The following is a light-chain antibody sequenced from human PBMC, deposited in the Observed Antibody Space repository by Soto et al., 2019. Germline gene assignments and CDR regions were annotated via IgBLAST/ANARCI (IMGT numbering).Light chain of an antibody. J-gene: IGKJ1*01. CDR2: WAS. CDR3: HQYYKIPWT. CDR1: QSVLYSPNKKNY. V-gene: IGKV4-1*01. Sequence: DIVMTQSPDSLAVSLGERATINCRSSQSVLYSPNKKNYLAWFQQKPGQPPKVLLYWASIRASGVPDRFSGSESGTEFTLTINNRQPEDVAIYYCHQYYKIPWTFGQGTKVEIK.